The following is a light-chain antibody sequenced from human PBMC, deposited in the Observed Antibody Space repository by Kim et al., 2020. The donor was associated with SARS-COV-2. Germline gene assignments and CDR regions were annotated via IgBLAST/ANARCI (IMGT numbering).Light chain of an antibody. CDR1: QSVSSSY. CDR2: GAS. CDR3: QQYGSSPPLT. Sequence: PGERATLFCRASQSVSSSYLAWYQQKPGQAPRLLIYGASSRATGIPDRFSGSGSGTDFTLTISRLEPEDFAVYYCQQYGSSPPLTFGGGTKLEI. V-gene: IGKV3-20*01. J-gene: IGKJ4*01.